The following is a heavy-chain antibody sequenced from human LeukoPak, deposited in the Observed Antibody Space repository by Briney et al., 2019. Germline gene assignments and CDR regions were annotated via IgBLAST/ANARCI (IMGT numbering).Heavy chain of an antibody. J-gene: IGHJ6*03. Sequence: PSETLSLTCAVYGGSFSGYYWSWIRQPPGKGLEWIGEINHSGSTNYNPSLKSRVTISVDTSKNQFSLKLSSVTAADTAVYYCARYDYYMDVWGKGTTVTVSS. CDR1: GGSFSGYY. V-gene: IGHV4-34*01. CDR2: INHSGST. CDR3: ARYDYYMDV.